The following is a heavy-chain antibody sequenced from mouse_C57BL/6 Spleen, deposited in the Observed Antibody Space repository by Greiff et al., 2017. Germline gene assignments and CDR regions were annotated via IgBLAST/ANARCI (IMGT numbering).Heavy chain of an antibody. CDR3: TKGIYYDYGDWYFEV. J-gene: IGHJ1*03. CDR1: GFNIKDDY. D-gene: IGHD2-4*01. CDR2: IDPENGDT. Sequence: VQLQQSGAELVRPGASVKLSCTASGFNIKDDYMHWVKQRPEQGLEWIGWIDPENGDTEYASKFQGKATITADTSSNTAYLQLSSLTSEDTAVYYCTKGIYYDYGDWYFEVWGTGTTVTVAS. V-gene: IGHV14-4*01.